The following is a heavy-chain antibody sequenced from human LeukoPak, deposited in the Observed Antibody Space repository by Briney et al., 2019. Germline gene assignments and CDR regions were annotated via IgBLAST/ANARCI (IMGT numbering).Heavy chain of an antibody. CDR2: IYTTGST. D-gene: IGHD5-18*01. V-gene: IGHV4-61*02. CDR1: GGSISSGSYY. J-gene: IGHJ6*03. CDR3: ARTTEGGYTYDYFYYYYMDV. Sequence: SETLSLTCTVSGGSISSGSYYWSWIRQPAGKELEWIGRIYTTGSTNYSPSLKSRVTISVDTSKNQFSLKLSSVTAADTAVYYCARTTEGGYTYDYFYYYYMDVWGKGTTVTISS.